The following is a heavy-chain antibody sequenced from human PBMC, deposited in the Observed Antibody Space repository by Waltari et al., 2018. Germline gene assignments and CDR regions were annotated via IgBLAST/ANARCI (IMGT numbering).Heavy chain of an antibody. CDR1: GFTFIRYW. CDR2: INSDGSGT. V-gene: IGHV3-74*01. Sequence: EVQLVESGGGLVQPGGSLRLSCAASGFTFIRYWLHWVRQAPGNGLVWVSRINSDGSGTIYADSVKGRFTISRDNAKNTLYLQLNSLRVEDTAVYYCAREPSPDSSGYFYYYMDVWGKGTTVTVSS. J-gene: IGHJ6*03. CDR3: AREPSPDSSGYFYYYMDV. D-gene: IGHD3-22*01.